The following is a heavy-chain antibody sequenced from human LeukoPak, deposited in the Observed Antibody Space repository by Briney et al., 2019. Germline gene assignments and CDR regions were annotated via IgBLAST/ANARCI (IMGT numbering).Heavy chain of an antibody. Sequence: PSETLSLTCTVSGGSISSYYWSWIRQPAGKGLELVGRIYTNGSTNYNPSHKRRVTMSVDTSKNQFSLKLSSVPAADTAVYYCARGTIFGVVIKAFDIWGQGTMVTVSS. CDR2: IYTNGST. CDR3: ARGTIFGVVIKAFDI. J-gene: IGHJ3*02. CDR1: GGSISSYY. D-gene: IGHD3-3*01. V-gene: IGHV4-4*07.